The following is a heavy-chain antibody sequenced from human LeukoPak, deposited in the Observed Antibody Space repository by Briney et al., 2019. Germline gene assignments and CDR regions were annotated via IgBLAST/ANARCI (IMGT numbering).Heavy chain of an antibody. J-gene: IGHJ4*02. D-gene: IGHD1-26*01. CDR2: IKQDGSEK. Sequence: PGGSLRLSCAASGFTLSSYWMSWVRQAPGKGLEWVANIKQDGSEKYDVDSVKGGFTISRDNAKNSLYLQMNSLRAEDTAVYYCARARYSGSPFFDYWGQGTLVTVSS. CDR3: ARARYSGSPFFDY. CDR1: GFTLSSYW. V-gene: IGHV3-7*01.